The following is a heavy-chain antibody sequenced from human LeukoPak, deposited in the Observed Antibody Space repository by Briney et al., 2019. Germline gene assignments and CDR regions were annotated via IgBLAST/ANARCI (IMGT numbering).Heavy chain of an antibody. V-gene: IGHV4-39*01. CDR1: DGSIISSNYY. CDR2: IHYSGST. Sequence: SETLSLTCSVSDGSIISSNYYWGWIRQPPGKGLEWIGSIHYSGSTYSNPSLKSRVTVSVDTSKNQFSLKLSSVTAADTAVYYCAGLAIGGPNSYFALWGRGTLVTVSS. J-gene: IGHJ2*01. CDR3: AGLAIGGPNSYFAL. D-gene: IGHD4-23*01.